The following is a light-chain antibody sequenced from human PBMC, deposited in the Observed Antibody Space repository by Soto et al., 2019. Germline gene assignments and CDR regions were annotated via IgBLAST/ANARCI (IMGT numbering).Light chain of an antibody. CDR3: HRHDPYLWT. J-gene: IGKJ1*01. CDR1: QGISNY. CDR2: AAS. V-gene: IGKV1-17*03. Sequence: IRMNQSPSAVSAYKGDRVTISCRASQGISNYLAWFQLKPGKVPKRLMYAASTLQSGVPSRFSGSGSGTEFTLTISSLQPEDFATYYCHRHDPYLWTFCQGSKVAIK.